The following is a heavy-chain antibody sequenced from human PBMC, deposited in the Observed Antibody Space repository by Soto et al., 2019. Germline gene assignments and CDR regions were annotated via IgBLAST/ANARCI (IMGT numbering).Heavy chain of an antibody. CDR3: ARGMNPQPRGPKTYYSCGMDV. J-gene: IGHJ6*02. CDR2: ITAGNGNT. Sequence: ASVKVSCKASGYTFNSYAMPWVRQAPGQRLYWMGWITAGNGNTKYSQKFQGRITITRHTSASTAYMELSSLRPEDTAVYYCARGMNPQPRGPKTYYSCGMDVWGQGTTVTVSS. CDR1: GYTFNSYA. V-gene: IGHV1-3*01.